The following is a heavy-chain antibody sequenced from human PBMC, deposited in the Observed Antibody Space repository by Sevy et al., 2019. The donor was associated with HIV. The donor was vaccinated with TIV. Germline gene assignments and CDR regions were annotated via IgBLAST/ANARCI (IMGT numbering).Heavy chain of an antibody. J-gene: IGHJ4*02. CDR1: RFSFNGYG. CDR3: LRDLLRPVVVPAASFDY. Sequence: GGSLRLSCAASRFSFNGYGMYWVRQAPGKGLQYVSGISSNGDSTDYGDSVKGRFTISRDNSKNTLYLQMSSLRAEDTAVYYCLRDLLRPVVVPAASFDYWGQGTLVTVSS. V-gene: IGHV3-64D*06. D-gene: IGHD2-2*01. CDR2: ISSNGDST.